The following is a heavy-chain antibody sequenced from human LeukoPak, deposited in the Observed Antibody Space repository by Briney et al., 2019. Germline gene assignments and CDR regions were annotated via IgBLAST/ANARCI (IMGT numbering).Heavy chain of an antibody. CDR3: ARQTAMGRSGNY. V-gene: IGHV5-51*01. Sequence: GESLKISCKASGYSFTSYSIGWLRQMPGKGLEWMGIIDPSDSETRYTPSFQGQVTISVDKSLTPADLQWNSLKASDTAMYYCARQTAMGRSGNYWGQGTLVTVSS. CDR1: GYSFTSYS. J-gene: IGHJ4*02. D-gene: IGHD5-18*01. CDR2: IDPSDSET.